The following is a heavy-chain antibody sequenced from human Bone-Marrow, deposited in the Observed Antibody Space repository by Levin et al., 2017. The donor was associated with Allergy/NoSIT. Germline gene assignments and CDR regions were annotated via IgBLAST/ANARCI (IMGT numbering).Heavy chain of an antibody. J-gene: IGHJ5*02. V-gene: IGHV3-23*01. CDR3: ARPDYYGSGSVFSWFDP. D-gene: IGHD3-10*01. Sequence: GGSLRLSCAASGFTFSSYAMSWVRQAPGKGLEWVSSISGSGGSTHYADSVKGRFTISRDNSKNALYLQMNSLRAEDTAVYYCARPDYYGSGSVFSWFDPWGQGTLVTVSS. CDR1: GFTFSSYA. CDR2: ISGSGGST.